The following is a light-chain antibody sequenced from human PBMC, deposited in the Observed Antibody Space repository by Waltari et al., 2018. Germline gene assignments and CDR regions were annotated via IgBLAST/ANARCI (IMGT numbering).Light chain of an antibody. V-gene: IGKV3-20*01. CDR3: QQYGTIPYT. CDR2: GAS. CDR1: QTVSSRY. Sequence: ENVLTQSPHTLSLSPGERATLSCRASQTVSSRYLAWYQHKVGQAPRLLSYGASSRATGIPDRFSGSESGTDFTLTISRVEPDDCAVYFCQQYGTIPYTFGQGTKLEI. J-gene: IGKJ2*01.